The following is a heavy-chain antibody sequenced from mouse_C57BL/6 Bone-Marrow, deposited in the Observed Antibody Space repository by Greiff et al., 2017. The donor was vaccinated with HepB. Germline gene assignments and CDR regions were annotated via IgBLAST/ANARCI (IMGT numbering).Heavy chain of an antibody. V-gene: IGHV1-80*01. Sequence: QVQLQQSGAELVKPGASVKISCKASGYAFSSYWMNWVKQRPGKGLEWIGQIYPGVGDTNYNGKFKGKATLTADKSSSTAYMQLSSLTSEDSAVYFCARLPPITTVVATDWYFDVWGTGTTVTVSS. CDR1: GYAFSSYW. D-gene: IGHD1-1*01. J-gene: IGHJ1*03. CDR2: IYPGVGDT. CDR3: ARLPPITTVVATDWYFDV.